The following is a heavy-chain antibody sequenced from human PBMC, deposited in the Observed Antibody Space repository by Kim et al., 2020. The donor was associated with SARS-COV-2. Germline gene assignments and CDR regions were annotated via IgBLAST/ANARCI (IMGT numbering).Heavy chain of an antibody. J-gene: IGHJ6*02. CDR3: ATSGSGSYYYYGMDV. V-gene: IGHV3-30*02. D-gene: IGHD3-10*01. Sequence: ADSGKGRFTNSRDHSKNTLYLQMNSLRAEDTAVYYCATSGSGSYYYYGMDVWGQGTTVTVSS.